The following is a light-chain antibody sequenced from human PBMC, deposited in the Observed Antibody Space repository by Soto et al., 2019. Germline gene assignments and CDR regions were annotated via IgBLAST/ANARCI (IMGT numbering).Light chain of an antibody. CDR1: QSVLYSSNNKNY. J-gene: IGKJ4*01. Sequence: DIVMTESPDSLAVSLGERATINCKSSQSVLYSSNNKNYLAWYQQKPGQPPKLLIYWASTRESGVPDRFSGSGSGTDFTITISSLQAEDVAVYYCQQYYSTPLTFCGGTKVEIK. CDR2: WAS. CDR3: QQYYSTPLT. V-gene: IGKV4-1*01.